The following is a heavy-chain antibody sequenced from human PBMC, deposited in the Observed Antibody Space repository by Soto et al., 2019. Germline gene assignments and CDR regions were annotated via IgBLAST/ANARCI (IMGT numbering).Heavy chain of an antibody. V-gene: IGHV3-30*18. CDR1: GFTFSSYG. J-gene: IGHJ4*02. CDR3: AKHGLHYGGLDY. Sequence: QVQLVESGGGVVQPGRSLRLSCAASGFTFSSYGMHWVRQAPGKGLEWVAVISYDGSNKYYADSVKGRFTIARDNSKNTLYLQMNSLRAEDTAVYYCAKHGLHYGGLDYWGQGTLVTVSS. CDR2: ISYDGSNK. D-gene: IGHD4-17*01.